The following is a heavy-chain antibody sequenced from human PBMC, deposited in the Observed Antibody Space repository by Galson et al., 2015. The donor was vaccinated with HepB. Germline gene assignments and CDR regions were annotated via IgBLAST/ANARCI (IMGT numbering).Heavy chain of an antibody. CDR2: MNPNSGNT. Sequence: SVKVSCKASGYTFTSYDINWVRQATGQGLEWMGWMNPNSGNTGYSQKFQGRVTMTRNTSISTAYMELSSLRSEDTAVYYCARGIRLERRWGLYYGMDVWGQGTTVTVSS. J-gene: IGHJ6*02. D-gene: IGHD1-1*01. CDR3: ARGIRLERRWGLYYGMDV. V-gene: IGHV1-8*01. CDR1: GYTFTSYD.